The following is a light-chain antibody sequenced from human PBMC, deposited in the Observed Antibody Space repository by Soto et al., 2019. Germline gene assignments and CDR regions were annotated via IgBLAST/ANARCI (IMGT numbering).Light chain of an antibody. V-gene: IGKV4-1*01. J-gene: IGKJ2*01. CDR1: QSVLYSSNSKNY. CDR3: QQYYSTPYT. Sequence: DIVMTQSPDSLAVPLDERATINCKSSQSVLYSSNSKNYLAWYQQKPGQPPKLLIYWASTRDSGVPDRFSGSGSGTDFTLTISSLQAEDVAVYYCQQYYSTPYTFGQGTNLEIK. CDR2: WAS.